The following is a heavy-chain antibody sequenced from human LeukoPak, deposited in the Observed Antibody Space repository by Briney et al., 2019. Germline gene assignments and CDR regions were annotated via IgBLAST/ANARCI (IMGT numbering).Heavy chain of an antibody. V-gene: IGHV4-34*01. CDR2: INHSGST. J-gene: IGHJ4*02. D-gene: IGHD5-12*01. CDR3: AREDGYNNNFDY. CDR1: GGSFSGYY. Sequence: SETLSLTCAVYGGSFSGYYWSWIRQPPGKGLEWIGEINHSGSTNYNPSLKSRVTISVDTSKNQFSLKLSSVTAADTAVYYCAREDGYNNNFDYWGQGTLVTVSS.